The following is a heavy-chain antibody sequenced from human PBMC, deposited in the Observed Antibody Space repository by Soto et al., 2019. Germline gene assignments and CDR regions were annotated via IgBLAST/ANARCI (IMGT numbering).Heavy chain of an antibody. Sequence: GESLKISCKGSGYSFTSYWIGWVRQMPGKGLGWMGIIYPGDSDTRYSPSFQGQVTISADKSISTAYLQWSSLKASDTAMYYCARHTPHYYDSSGYPYYYGMDVWGQGTTVTVSS. CDR3: ARHTPHYYDSSGYPYYYGMDV. J-gene: IGHJ6*02. CDR1: GYSFTSYW. CDR2: IYPGDSDT. V-gene: IGHV5-51*01. D-gene: IGHD3-22*01.